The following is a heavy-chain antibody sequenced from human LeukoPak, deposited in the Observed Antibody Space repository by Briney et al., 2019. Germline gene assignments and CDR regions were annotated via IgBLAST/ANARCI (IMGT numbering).Heavy chain of an antibody. Sequence: SETLSLTCTVSGGSISSYYWSRIRQPPGKGLEWIGYIYYSGSTNYNPSLKSRVTISVDTSKNQFSLKLSSVTAADTAVYYCGITMVRGVIIYGIDYWGQGTLVTVSS. D-gene: IGHD3-10*01. CDR3: GITMVRGVIIYGIDY. CDR1: GGSISSYY. J-gene: IGHJ4*02. V-gene: IGHV4-59*01. CDR2: IYYSGST.